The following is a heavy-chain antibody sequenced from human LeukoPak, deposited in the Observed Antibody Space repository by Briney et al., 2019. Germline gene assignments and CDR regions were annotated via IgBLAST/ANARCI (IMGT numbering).Heavy chain of an antibody. Sequence: GSVTVSSKAYGYTLTSYGIKWVRQAAGEGREWKGWMNPSNGNTVYAKKIEGRVIMTRNSSISTAYMELSSLKPDDTALYFCARGHCSGTSCYPFDYWGQGTLVTVSS. CDR1: GYTLTSYG. V-gene: IGHV1-8*01. CDR3: ARGHCSGTSCYPFDY. J-gene: IGHJ4*02. D-gene: IGHD2-2*01. CDR2: MNPSNGNT.